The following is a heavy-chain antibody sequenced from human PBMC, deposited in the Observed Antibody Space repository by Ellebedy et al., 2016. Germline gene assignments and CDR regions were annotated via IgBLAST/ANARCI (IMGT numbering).Heavy chain of an antibody. CDR2: IKQGGSEK. J-gene: IGHJ4*02. CDR1: GFTFRSYW. CDR3: AKDLTGGEYYDSSGYYGSDY. Sequence: GGSLRLSXAASGFTFRSYWMNWVRQAPGKGLEWVANIKQGGSEKYYADSVKGRFTISRDNSKNTLYLQMNSLRAEDTAVYYCAKDLTGGEYYDSSGYYGSDYWGQGTLVTVSS. D-gene: IGHD3-22*01. V-gene: IGHV3-7*01.